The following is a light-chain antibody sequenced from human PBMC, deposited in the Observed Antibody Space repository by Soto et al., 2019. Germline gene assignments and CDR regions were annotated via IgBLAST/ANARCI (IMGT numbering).Light chain of an antibody. J-gene: IGKJ3*01. CDR3: QQFGSSPGFT. Sequence: EIVLTQSPGTLSLSPGERATLSCRASQSINNRYLAWYQQKPGQAPRLLIYGASSRATGIPDRFIGSESGTDFTLTISSLEPEDFAVYYCQQFGSSPGFTFGPGTKVDIK. V-gene: IGKV3-20*01. CDR1: QSINNRY. CDR2: GAS.